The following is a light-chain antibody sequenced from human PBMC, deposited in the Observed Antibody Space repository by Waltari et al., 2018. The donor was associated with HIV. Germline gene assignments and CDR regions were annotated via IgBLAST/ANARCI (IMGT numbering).Light chain of an antibody. J-gene: IGLJ3*02. CDR2: RNN. CDR3: AAWDDSLSGPNWV. CDR1: RSNIGRNY. Sequence: QSMLTQPPSASGPPGQRVTISCSGRRSNIGRNYVSCYQQLPGTAPQLPIYRNNQRPSGVPDRFSGSKSGTSASLAISGLRSEDEADYYCAAWDDSLSGPNWVFAGGTKLTVL. V-gene: IGLV1-47*01.